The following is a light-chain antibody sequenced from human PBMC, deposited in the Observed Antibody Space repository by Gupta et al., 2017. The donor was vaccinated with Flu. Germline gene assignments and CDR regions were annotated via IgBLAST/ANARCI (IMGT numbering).Light chain of an antibody. CDR1: SSDVGRYNY. V-gene: IGLV2-14*01. CDR3: SSYTGSDTSV. J-gene: IGLJ1*01. CDR2: DVT. Sequence: QSALTQPASVSGSPGQSVTISCTGTSSDVGRYNYVSWYQQHPVKAPKLMIYDVTNRPSGVSNRFAGSKSGNTASLTISELQAEDEAYYFCSSYTGSDTSVFGTGTKVTVL.